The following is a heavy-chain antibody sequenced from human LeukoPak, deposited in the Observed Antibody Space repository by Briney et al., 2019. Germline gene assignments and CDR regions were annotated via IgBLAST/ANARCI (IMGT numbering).Heavy chain of an antibody. CDR2: MYYITST. CDR1: GDSINRGDYS. J-gene: IGHJ4*01. D-gene: IGHD1-26*01. V-gene: IGHV4-30-4*07. Sequence: PSETLSLTCAVSGDSINRGDYSWSWVRQPPGKGLEWIGFMYYITSTKYSPSLSGRVTISADTSKNQFFLHLTSVTAADTAVYFCARDRGRGVGGQIHYFDNWGQGALVTVSS. CDR3: ARDRGRGVGGQIHYFDN.